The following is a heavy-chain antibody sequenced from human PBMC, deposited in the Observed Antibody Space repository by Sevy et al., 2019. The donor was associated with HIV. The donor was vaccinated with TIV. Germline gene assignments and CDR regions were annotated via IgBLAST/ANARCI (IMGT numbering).Heavy chain of an antibody. D-gene: IGHD3-22*01. CDR2: IRSKAYGGTT. J-gene: IGHJ4*02. V-gene: IGHV3-49*04. CDR3: TRGYLAYYYDSSGYSSFDY. Sequence: GGSLRLSCAASGFPVSSNYMSWVRQAPGKGLEWVGFIRSKAYGGTTEYAASVKGRFTISRDDSKSIAYLQMNSLKTEDTAVYYCTRGYLAYYYDSSGYSSFDYWGQGTLVTVSS. CDR1: GFPVSSNY.